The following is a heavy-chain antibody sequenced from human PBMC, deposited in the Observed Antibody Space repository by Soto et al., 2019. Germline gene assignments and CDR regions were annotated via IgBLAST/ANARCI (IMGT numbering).Heavy chain of an antibody. D-gene: IGHD2-15*01. CDR3: AREYCSGGSCYSGRVRYYYGMDV. Sequence: ASVKVSCKASGYTFTSYGISWVRQAPGQGLEWMGWISAYNGNTNYAQKLQGRVTMTTDTSTSTAYMELRSLRSEDTAVYYCAREYCSGGSCYSGRVRYYYGMDVWGQGTTVTVSS. CDR2: ISAYNGNT. CDR1: GYTFTSYG. V-gene: IGHV1-18*01. J-gene: IGHJ6*02.